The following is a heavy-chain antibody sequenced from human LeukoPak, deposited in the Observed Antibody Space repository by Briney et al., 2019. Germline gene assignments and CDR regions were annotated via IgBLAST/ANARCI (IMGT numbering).Heavy chain of an antibody. J-gene: IGHJ4*02. D-gene: IGHD3-10*02. Sequence: GGSLRLSCAASGFTFSSCGMHWVRQAPGKGLEWVAVISYDGSNKYYADSVKGRFTISRDNSKNTLYLQMNSLRAEDTAVYYCAKSNVRGTWTTPFDYWGQGTLVTVSS. V-gene: IGHV3-30*18. CDR3: AKSNVRGTWTTPFDY. CDR2: ISYDGSNK. CDR1: GFTFSSCG.